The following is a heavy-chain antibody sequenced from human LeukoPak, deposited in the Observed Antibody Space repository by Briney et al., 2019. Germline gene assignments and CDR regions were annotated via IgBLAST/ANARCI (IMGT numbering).Heavy chain of an antibody. CDR1: GYTFTSYA. J-gene: IGHJ4*02. D-gene: IGHD3-16*02. Sequence: ASVKVSCKASGYTFTSYAMNWVRQAPGQGLEWMGWINTNTGNPTYAQGFTGRFVFSLDTSVSTAYLQISSLKAEDTAVYYCARGRIMITFGGVIVNPPLGYWGQGTLVTVSS. CDR2: INTNTGNP. V-gene: IGHV7-4-1*02. CDR3: ARGRIMITFGGVIVNPPLGY.